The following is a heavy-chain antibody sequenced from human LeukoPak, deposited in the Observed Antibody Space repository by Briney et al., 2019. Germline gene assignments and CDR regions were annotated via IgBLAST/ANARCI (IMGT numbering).Heavy chain of an antibody. V-gene: IGHV2-5*02. Sequence: ESGPTLVKPTQTLTLTCTFSGFSLSTSGVGVGWIRQPPGKALEWLAIIYWDDDKRYSPSLKSRLTITKDTSKNQVVLTMTNMDPVDTATYYCAHTDDFWSGYPPGWFDPWGQGTLVTVSS. CDR3: AHTDDFWSGYPPGWFDP. D-gene: IGHD3-3*01. CDR1: GFSLSTSGVG. CDR2: IYWDDDK. J-gene: IGHJ5*02.